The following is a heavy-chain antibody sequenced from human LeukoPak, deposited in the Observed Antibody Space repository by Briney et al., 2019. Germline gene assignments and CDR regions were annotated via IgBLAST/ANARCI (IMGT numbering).Heavy chain of an antibody. V-gene: IGHV1-69*13. J-gene: IGHJ4*02. Sequence: ASAKVSCKASGGTFSSYAISWVRPAPGQGLEWMGGIIPIFGTANYAQKFQGRVTITADESTSTAYMELSSLRSEDTAVYYCARDLRRLLWFGELMDYWGQGTLVTVSS. CDR2: IIPIFGTA. CDR3: ARDLRRLLWFGELMDY. D-gene: IGHD3-10*01. CDR1: GGTFSSYA.